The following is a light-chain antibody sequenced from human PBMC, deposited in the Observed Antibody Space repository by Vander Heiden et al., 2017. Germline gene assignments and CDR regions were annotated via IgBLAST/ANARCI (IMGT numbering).Light chain of an antibody. J-gene: IGKJ1*01. V-gene: IGKV4-1*01. CDR1: QSVLYSSNNKNY. CDR2: WAS. CDR3: QQYYSTPT. Sequence: DIVMTQSPDSLAVSLGARATITCKSSQSVLYSSNNKNYLAWYQQKPGQPPKLLIYWASTRESGVPDRCSGSGSGTDFTLTISSLQAEDVAVYYCQQYYSTPTFGQGTKVEIK.